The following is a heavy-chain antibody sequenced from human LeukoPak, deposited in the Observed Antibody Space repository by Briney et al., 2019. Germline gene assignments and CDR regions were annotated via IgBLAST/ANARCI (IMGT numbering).Heavy chain of an antibody. CDR2: ISSDGSNK. D-gene: IGHD3-10*01. CDR1: GFTFSTYA. Sequence: GSLRLSCAASGFTFSTYALHWVRQAPGKGLKWVAVISSDGSNKNYADSVKGRFTISRDDSKNTLYLQMNSLRAEDAAVYYCIRVLSPRSYFRFDYWGQGTLVTVSS. J-gene: IGHJ4*02. V-gene: IGHV3-30-3*01. CDR3: IRVLSPRSYFRFDY.